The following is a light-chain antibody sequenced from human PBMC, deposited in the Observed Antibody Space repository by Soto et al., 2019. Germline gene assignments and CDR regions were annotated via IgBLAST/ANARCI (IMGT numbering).Light chain of an antibody. V-gene: IGKV3-11*01. CDR2: DAS. CDR3: QQYGRSQT. J-gene: IGKJ1*01. CDR1: QSVSSY. Sequence: EIVLTQSPATLSLSPGGRATLSCRASQSVSSYLAWYQQKPGQAPRLLIYDASNRATGIPARFSGSGSGTDFTLTIRRLEPEDFALYYCQQYGRSQTFGQGTKVDIK.